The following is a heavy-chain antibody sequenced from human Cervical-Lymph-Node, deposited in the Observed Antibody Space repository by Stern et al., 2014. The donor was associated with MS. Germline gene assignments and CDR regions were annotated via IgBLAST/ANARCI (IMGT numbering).Heavy chain of an antibody. V-gene: IGHV3-21*01. CDR1: GFTFSSYS. J-gene: IGHJ6*02. Sequence: VKLVESGGGLVKPGGSLRLSCAASGFTFSSYSMNWVRQAPGKGLEWVSSISSSSSYIYYADSVKGRFTISRDNAKNSLYLQMNSLRAEDTAVYYCARDHDYYYGMDVWGQGTTVTVSS. D-gene: IGHD3-3*01. CDR3: ARDHDYYYGMDV. CDR2: ISSSSSYI.